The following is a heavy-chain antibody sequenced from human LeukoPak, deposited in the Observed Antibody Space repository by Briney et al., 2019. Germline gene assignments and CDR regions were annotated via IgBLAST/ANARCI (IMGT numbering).Heavy chain of an antibody. D-gene: IGHD3-10*01. CDR1: GFTFSSYA. CDR3: ARDLNYYGSGSPDY. Sequence: GGSLRLSGAASGFTFSSYAMHWVRQAPGKGLEWVAVISYDGSNKYYADSVKGRFTISRDNSKNTLYLQMNSLRAEDTAVYYCARDLNYYGSGSPDYWGQGTLVTVSS. V-gene: IGHV3-30-3*01. CDR2: ISYDGSNK. J-gene: IGHJ4*02.